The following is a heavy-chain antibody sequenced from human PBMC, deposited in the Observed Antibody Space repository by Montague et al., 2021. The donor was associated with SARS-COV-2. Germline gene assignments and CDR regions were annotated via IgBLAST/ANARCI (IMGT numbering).Heavy chain of an antibody. CDR3: VRGRSGYFNPLDY. Sequence: SETLSLTCTVSGASISSSRYYWGWIRQPPGKGLEWIGQIFYSGTTYYDPSLKSRVTISVDTSKKQFSLNLSSVTAADTAVFYCVRGRSGYFNPLDYWGQGTLVTVSS. D-gene: IGHD3-3*01. J-gene: IGHJ4*02. V-gene: IGHV4-39*01. CDR1: GASISSSRYY. CDR2: IFYSGTT.